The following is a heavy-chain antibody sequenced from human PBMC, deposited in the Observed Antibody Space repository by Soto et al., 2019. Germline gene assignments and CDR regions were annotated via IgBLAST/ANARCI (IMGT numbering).Heavy chain of an antibody. D-gene: IGHD3-10*01. V-gene: IGHV1-46*01. J-gene: IGHJ5*01. CDR3: MIDRAGATADS. Sequence: QVQLVQSGAEVKMPGASVKVTCKASGHSFTRPSDYMHWVRQAPGQGLEWVGIINLSDGSTSYAQRSQGRVTLTSDTSTSTVYMELSSLRSDDTAIYYCMIDRAGATADSWGQGTLVTVSS. CDR1: GHSFTRPSDY. CDR2: INLSDGST.